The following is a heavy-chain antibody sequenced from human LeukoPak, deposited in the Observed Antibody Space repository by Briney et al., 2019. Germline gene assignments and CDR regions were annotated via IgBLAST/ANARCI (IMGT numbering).Heavy chain of an antibody. CDR2: ISYDGSNK. CDR1: GFTFSSYA. J-gene: IGHJ4*02. D-gene: IGHD1-26*01. V-gene: IGHV3-30-3*01. Sequence: GGSLRLSCAASGFTFSSYAMHWVRQAPGKGLEWVAVISYDGSNKYYADSVKGRFTTSRDNSKNTLCLQMNSLRAEDTAVYYCARELWVIVGAASGNDYWGQGTLVTVSS. CDR3: ARELWVIVGAASGNDY.